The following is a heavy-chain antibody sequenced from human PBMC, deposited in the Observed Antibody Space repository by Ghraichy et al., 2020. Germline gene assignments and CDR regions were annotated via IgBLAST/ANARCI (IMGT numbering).Heavy chain of an antibody. CDR3: AKVRGGSYCTSTTCPYMDV. CDR1: GFTFSSYA. CDR2: ISDGGGRT. J-gene: IGHJ6*03. V-gene: IGHV3-23*01. D-gene: IGHD2-2*01. Sequence: GGSLRLSCAASGFTFSSYAMSWVRQAPRKGLEWVSTISDGGGRTYYADSVRGRFTISRDNSKNTLYLQMNSLRAEDTAVFYCAKVRGGSYCTSTTCPYMDVWGQVTTVTDSS.